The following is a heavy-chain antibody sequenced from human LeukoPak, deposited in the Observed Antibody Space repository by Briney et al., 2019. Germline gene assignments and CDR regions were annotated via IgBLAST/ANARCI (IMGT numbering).Heavy chain of an antibody. CDR3: ARVAWLGLDY. CDR1: GFTFNTYG. CDR2: VWFDGNYK. Sequence: GGSLRLSSAASGFTFNTYGMHWVRQAPGKGLEWVAVVWFDGNYKDYADSVKGRFTSSRDNSQSTLYLQMDSLRAEDTAVYYCARVAWLGLDYWGQGTLVTVSS. D-gene: IGHD6-19*01. J-gene: IGHJ4*02. V-gene: IGHV3-33*01.